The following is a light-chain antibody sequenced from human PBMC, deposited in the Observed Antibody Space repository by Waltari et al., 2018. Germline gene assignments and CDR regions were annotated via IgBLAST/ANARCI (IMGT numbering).Light chain of an antibody. Sequence: QVVLTQSPSASASLGASVKLTCTLSSGHSSYVIAWLQQQPEKGHRYLMKLNSDGSHTKGDGIPDRCSGSSSGAERYLTIASLQSEDEADYYCQTWGTGMGVFGGGTKLTVL. CDR1: SGHSSYV. CDR3: QTWGTGMGV. V-gene: IGLV4-69*01. J-gene: IGLJ3*02. CDR2: LNSDGSH.